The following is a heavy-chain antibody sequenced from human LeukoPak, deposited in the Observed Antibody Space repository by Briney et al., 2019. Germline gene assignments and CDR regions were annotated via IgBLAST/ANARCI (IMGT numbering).Heavy chain of an antibody. J-gene: IGHJ4*02. CDR2: ISYDGSNK. CDR3: ARDGDYDFWSRYYTFDY. V-gene: IGHV3-30-3*01. Sequence: GGSLRLSCAASGFTFSSYAMHWVRQAPVKGLEWVAVISYDGSNKYYADSVKGRFTISRDNSKNTLYLQMNSLRAEDTAVYYCARDGDYDFWSRYYTFDYWSQGTLVTVSS. CDR1: GFTFSSYA. D-gene: IGHD3-3*01.